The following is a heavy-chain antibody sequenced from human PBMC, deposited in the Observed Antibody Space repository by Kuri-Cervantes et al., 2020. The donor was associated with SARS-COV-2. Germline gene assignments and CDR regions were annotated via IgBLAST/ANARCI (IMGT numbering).Heavy chain of an antibody. V-gene: IGHV4-34*01. Sequence: ESLKISCAVYGGSFSGYYWSWIRQPPGKGLEWIGEINHSGSTNYNPSLKSRVTISVDTSKNQFSLKLSSGTAADTAVYYCATGSYYVAYDYWGQGTLVTVSS. CDR2: INHSGST. D-gene: IGHD1-26*01. CDR1: GGSFSGYY. J-gene: IGHJ4*02. CDR3: ATGSYYVAYDY.